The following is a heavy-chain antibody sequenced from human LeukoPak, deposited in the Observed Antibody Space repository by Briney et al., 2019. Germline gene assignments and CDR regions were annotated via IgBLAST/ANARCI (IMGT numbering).Heavy chain of an antibody. CDR2: INQDGSEK. V-gene: IGHV3-7*01. CDR3: ARKGSGYSSSWSWFDP. CDR1: GFIFSTYW. D-gene: IGHD6-13*01. J-gene: IGHJ5*02. Sequence: GGSLRLSCAASGFIFSTYWMSWVRQAPGKGLGWVANINQDGSEKYYVDSVKGRFTISRDNAKNSLYLQMNSLRAEDTAVYYCARKGSGYSSSWSWFDPWGQGTLVTVSS.